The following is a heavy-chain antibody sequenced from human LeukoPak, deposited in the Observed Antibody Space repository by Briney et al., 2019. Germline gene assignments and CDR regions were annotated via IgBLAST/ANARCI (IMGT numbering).Heavy chain of an antibody. J-gene: IGHJ4*02. CDR3: AKVAYCSGGSCPFYFDY. D-gene: IGHD2-15*01. CDR2: ISGSGGST. Sequence: TGGSLRLSCAASGFTFSSYAMSWVRQAPGKGLEWVSAISGSGGSTYYADSVKGRFTISRDNSKNTLYLQMNSLRAEDTAVYYCAKVAYCSGGSCPFYFDYWGQGTLVTVSS. V-gene: IGHV3-23*01. CDR1: GFTFSSYA.